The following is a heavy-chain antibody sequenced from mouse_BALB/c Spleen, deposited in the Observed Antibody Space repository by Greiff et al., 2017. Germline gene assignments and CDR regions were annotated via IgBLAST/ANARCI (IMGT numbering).Heavy chain of an antibody. CDR2: ISYSGST. V-gene: IGHV3-8*02. Sequence: EVKLVESGPSLVKPSQTLSLTCSVTGDSITSGYWNWIRKFPGNKLEYMGYISYSGSTYYNPSLKSRISITRDTSKNQYYLQLNSVTTEDTATYYCARWSYDYDRFDYWGQGTTLTVSS. D-gene: IGHD2-4*01. CDR1: GDSITSGY. J-gene: IGHJ2*01. CDR3: ARWSYDYDRFDY.